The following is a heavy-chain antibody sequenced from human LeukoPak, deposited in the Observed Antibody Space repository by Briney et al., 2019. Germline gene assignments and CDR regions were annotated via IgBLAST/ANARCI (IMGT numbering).Heavy chain of an antibody. CDR2: IYSGGST. CDR1: GFTVSSNY. J-gene: IGHJ4*02. D-gene: IGHD6-6*01. V-gene: IGHV3-53*01. Sequence: GGSLRLSCAASGFTVSSNYMSWVRQAPGKGLEWVSVIYSGGSTYYADPVKGRFTISRDNSNNMLYLQMNSLRVEDTAVYYCASSIAASVYWGQGTLVTVSS. CDR3: ASSIAASVY.